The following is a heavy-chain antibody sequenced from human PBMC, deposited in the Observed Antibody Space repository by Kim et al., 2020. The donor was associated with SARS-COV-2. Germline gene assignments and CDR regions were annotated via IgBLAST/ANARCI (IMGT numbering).Heavy chain of an antibody. CDR2: ISGDGSST. V-gene: IGHV3-74*01. J-gene: IGHJ4*02. CDR3: ARSAYSSGWWYVDF. Sequence: GGSLRLSCAASGFTLSSYWMHWVRQAPGKGLVWVSRISGDGSSTSYADSVKGRFTISRDNAKNALYLQMNSLRVEDTAVYYCARSAYSSGWWYVDFWGLG. CDR1: GFTLSSYW. D-gene: IGHD6-19*01.